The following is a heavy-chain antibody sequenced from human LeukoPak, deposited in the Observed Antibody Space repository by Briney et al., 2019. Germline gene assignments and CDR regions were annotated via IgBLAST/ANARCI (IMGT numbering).Heavy chain of an antibody. CDR3: ARVVPYYDSSGFSSAFDI. CDR1: GGSISSSSYY. D-gene: IGHD3-22*01. V-gene: IGHV4-39*07. CDR2: IYYSGST. J-gene: IGHJ3*02. Sequence: PSETLSLTCTVSGGSISSSSYYWGWIRQPPGKGLEWIGSIYYSGSTYYNPSLKSRVTISVDTSKNQFSLKLSSVTAADTAVYYCARVVPYYDSSGFSSAFDIWGQGTMVTVSS.